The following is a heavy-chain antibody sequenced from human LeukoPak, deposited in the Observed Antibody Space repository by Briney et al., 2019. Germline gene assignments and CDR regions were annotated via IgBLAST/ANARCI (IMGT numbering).Heavy chain of an antibody. CDR3: ARDVPPNYLGIAAAGYYYYGMDV. Sequence: SETLSLTCTVSGGSISRYYWSWVRQPPGKGLEWIGYIYYSGSTNYNPSLKSRVTISVDTSKNQFSLKLSSVTAADTAVYYCARDVPPNYLGIAAAGYYYYGMDVWGQGTTVTVSS. CDR1: GGSISRYY. J-gene: IGHJ6*02. V-gene: IGHV4-59*01. CDR2: IYYSGST. D-gene: IGHD6-13*01.